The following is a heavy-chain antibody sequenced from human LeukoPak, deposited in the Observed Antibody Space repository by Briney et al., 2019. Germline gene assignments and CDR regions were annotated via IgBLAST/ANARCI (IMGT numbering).Heavy chain of an antibody. CDR1: GFTFSSYW. J-gene: IGHJ3*02. CDR2: IKQDGSGK. Sequence: GGSLRLSCAASGFTFSSYWMSWVRQAPGKGLEWVANIKQDGSGKCFVDSVKGRFTISRDNAKNPLYRQMNSLRAEDTAVYYCARDPNYGSGSYYSDAFDIWGQGTMVTVSS. D-gene: IGHD3-10*01. V-gene: IGHV3-7*01. CDR3: ARDPNYGSGSYYSDAFDI.